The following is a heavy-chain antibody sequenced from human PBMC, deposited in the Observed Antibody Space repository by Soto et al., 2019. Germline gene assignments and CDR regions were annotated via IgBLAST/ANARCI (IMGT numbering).Heavy chain of an antibody. D-gene: IGHD1-26*01. V-gene: IGHV3-66*01. J-gene: IGHJ6*02. CDR1: GFTVSSSY. CDR3: AREQGENGMDV. Sequence: GGSLRLSCAASGFTVSSSYMWWVRQAPGKGLEWVSVIYSGGSTYYADSVKARFTISRDNSKNTVFLQMNTLRAEDTAVYYCAREQGENGMDVWGQGTTVTVSS. CDR2: IYSGGST.